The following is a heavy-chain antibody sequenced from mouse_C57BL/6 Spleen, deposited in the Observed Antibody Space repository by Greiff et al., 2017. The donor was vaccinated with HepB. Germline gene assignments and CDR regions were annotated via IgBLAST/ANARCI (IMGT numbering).Heavy chain of an antibody. CDR3: ARCALSYFDY. CDR2: ISDGGSYT. J-gene: IGHJ2*01. V-gene: IGHV5-4*03. CDR1: GFTFSSYS. Sequence: EVMLVESGGGLVKPGGSLKLSCAASGFTFSSYSMSWVRQTPEKRLEWVATISDGGSYTYYPDNVKGRFTISRDHAKNNLYLQMSQLKSEDTAMYYCARCALSYFDYWGQGTTLTVSS.